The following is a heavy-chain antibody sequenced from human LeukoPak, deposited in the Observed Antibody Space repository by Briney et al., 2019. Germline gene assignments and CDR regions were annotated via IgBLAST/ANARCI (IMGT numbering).Heavy chain of an antibody. CDR2: ISWNSGSI. CDR1: GFTFDDYA. V-gene: IGHV3-9*01. Sequence: GGSLRLSCAASGFTFDDYAMHWVRQAPGKGLEWVSGISWNSGSIGYVDSVKGRFTISRDNAKNSLYLQMNSLRAEDTAVYYCARVWFGELLFDYWGQGTLVTVSS. D-gene: IGHD3-10*01. J-gene: IGHJ4*02. CDR3: ARVWFGELLFDY.